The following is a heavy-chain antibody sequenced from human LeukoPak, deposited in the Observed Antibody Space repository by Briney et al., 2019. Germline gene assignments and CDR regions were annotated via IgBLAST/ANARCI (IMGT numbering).Heavy chain of an antibody. V-gene: IGHV3-23*01. J-gene: IGHJ4*02. D-gene: IGHD3-10*01. CDR2: LSGSGGGT. Sequence: GGSLRLSCAVSGITLSNYGMSWVRQAPGKGLEWVAGLSGSGGGTNYADSVQGRFTISRDNPKNTLYLQMNSLRAEDTAVYFCAKRGVVIRVFLVGFHKEAYYFDSWGQGALVTASS. CDR3: AKRGVVIRVFLVGFHKEAYYFDS. CDR1: GITLSNYG.